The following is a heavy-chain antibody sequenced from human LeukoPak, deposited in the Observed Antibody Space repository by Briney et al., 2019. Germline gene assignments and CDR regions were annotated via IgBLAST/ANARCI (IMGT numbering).Heavy chain of an antibody. CDR1: GFTFSTYA. J-gene: IGHJ4*02. CDR2: ISHGGENT. Sequence: GGSLRLSCPASGFTFSTYAMHWVRQAPGKGLEWVAVISHGGENTYYADSVKGRFTISRDNSKNTLSLQMNSLTLEDTAVYYCARPRIAARSVYFDYWGQGTLVTVSS. CDR3: ARPRIAARSVYFDY. D-gene: IGHD6-6*01. V-gene: IGHV3-30*04.